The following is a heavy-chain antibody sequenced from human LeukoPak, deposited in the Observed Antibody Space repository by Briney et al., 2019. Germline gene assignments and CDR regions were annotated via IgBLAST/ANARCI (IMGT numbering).Heavy chain of an antibody. D-gene: IGHD6-6*01. J-gene: IGHJ4*02. V-gene: IGHV4-39*07. CDR2: IYYSGST. Sequence: SETLSLTCTVSGGSISSSSYYWGWIRQPPGKGLEWIGSIYYSGSTYYNPSLKSRVTISVDTSKNQFSLKLSSVTAADTAVYYCARVASGPPSATPRFDYWGQGTLVTVSS. CDR3: ARVASGPPSATPRFDY. CDR1: GGSISSSSYY.